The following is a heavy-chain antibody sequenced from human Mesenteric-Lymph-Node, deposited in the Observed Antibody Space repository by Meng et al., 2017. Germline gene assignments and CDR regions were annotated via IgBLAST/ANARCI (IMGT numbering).Heavy chain of an antibody. D-gene: IGHD3-10*01. CDR2: IKSRTDGGTT. CDR1: GFTFSNAW. J-gene: IGHJ4*02. Sequence: GESLKISCAASGFTFSNAWMSWVRQAPGKGLEWVGRIKSRTDGGTTDYAATVKGRFTISRDDSKNTLYLQMSSLKSEDTAVYYCATDVPGQGFGEFDFWGQGTQVTVSS. V-gene: IGHV3-15*01. CDR3: ATDVPGQGFGEFDF.